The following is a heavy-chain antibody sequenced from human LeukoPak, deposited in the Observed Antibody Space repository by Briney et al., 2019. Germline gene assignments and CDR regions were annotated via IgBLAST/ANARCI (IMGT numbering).Heavy chain of an antibody. CDR2: IIPIFGTS. Sequence: SVKVSCKAFEGTFSSHSISWVRQAPGQGLEWMGGIIPIFGTSNYAQKFQGRVTISADESTSTAYMELSSLRSEDTAVYYCMRGRDAYKSNTFDIWGQGTMVTVSS. D-gene: IGHD5-24*01. J-gene: IGHJ3*02. CDR1: EGTFSSHS. CDR3: MRGRDAYKSNTFDI. V-gene: IGHV1-69*13.